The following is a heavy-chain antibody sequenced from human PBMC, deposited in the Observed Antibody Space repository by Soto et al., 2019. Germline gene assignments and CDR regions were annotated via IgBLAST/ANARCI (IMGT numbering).Heavy chain of an antibody. V-gene: IGHV3-30*18. CDR1: GFTFSIYG. D-gene: IGHD3-16*01. J-gene: IGHJ5*02. Sequence: QGQLVESGGGVVQPGRSRRLSCAASGFTFSIYGMHWVRQAPGKGLEWVAVISYDGSNKYYADSVKGRFTISRDNSKNTLYLQMNSLRAEDTAVYYCANDVLGVTNWFDPWGQGTLVTVSS. CDR3: ANDVLGVTNWFDP. CDR2: ISYDGSNK.